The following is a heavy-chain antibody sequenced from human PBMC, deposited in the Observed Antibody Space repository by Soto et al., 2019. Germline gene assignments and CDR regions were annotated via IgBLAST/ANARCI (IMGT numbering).Heavy chain of an antibody. CDR3: ARGGHYYDTSGYYRFDY. D-gene: IGHD3-22*01. CDR2: ISAYNGNT. V-gene: IGHV1-18*01. CDR1: GYTFTSYG. J-gene: IGHJ4*02. Sequence: ASVKVSCKASGYTFTSYGISWVRQAPGQGLEWMGWISAYNGNTNYAQKLQGRVTMTTDTSTSTAYMELRSLRADDTAVYYCARGGHYYDTSGYYRFDYWGQGTLVTVSS.